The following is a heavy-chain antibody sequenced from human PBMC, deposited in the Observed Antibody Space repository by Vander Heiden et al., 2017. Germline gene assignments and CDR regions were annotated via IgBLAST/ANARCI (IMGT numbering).Heavy chain of an antibody. J-gene: IGHJ6*02. CDR3: ARDLTDYGDYGMDV. CDR1: GFNASSNY. V-gene: IGHV3-53*02. D-gene: IGHD4-17*01. CDR2: IYSGGST. Sequence: EVQLLETGGGFIQPGGSLSLSCAASGFNASSNYMSWVRQAPGKGLEWVSVIYSGGSTYYADSVKGRFTISRDNSKNTLYLQMNSLRAEDTAVYYCARDLTDYGDYGMDVWGQGTTVTVSS.